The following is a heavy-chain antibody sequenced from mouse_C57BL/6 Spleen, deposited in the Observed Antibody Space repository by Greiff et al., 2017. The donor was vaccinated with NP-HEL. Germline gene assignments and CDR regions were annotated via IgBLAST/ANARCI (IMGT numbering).Heavy chain of an antibody. CDR2: INPNNGGT. CDR1: GYTFTDYY. J-gene: IGHJ4*01. V-gene: IGHV1-26*01. CDR3: ARFTVDYAMDY. Sequence: VQLQQSGPELVKPGASVKISCKASGYTFTDYYMNWVKQSHGKSLEWIGDINPNNGGTSYNQKFKGKATLTVDKSSSTAYMELRSLTSEDSAVYYCARFTVDYAMDYWGQGTSVTVSS. D-gene: IGHD1-1*01.